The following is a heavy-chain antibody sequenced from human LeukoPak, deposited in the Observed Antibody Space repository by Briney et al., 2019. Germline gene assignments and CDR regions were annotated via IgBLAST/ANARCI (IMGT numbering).Heavy chain of an antibody. Sequence: SETLSLTCTVSGGFISSSSYYWSWIRQPPGKGLEWIGYIYYSGSTNYNPSLKSRVTISVDTSKNQFSLKLSSVTAADTAVYYCARYCSGGSCYARGFDPWGQGTLVTVSS. CDR3: ARYCSGGSCYARGFDP. V-gene: IGHV4-61*01. J-gene: IGHJ5*02. CDR1: GGFISSSSYY. CDR2: IYYSGST. D-gene: IGHD2-15*01.